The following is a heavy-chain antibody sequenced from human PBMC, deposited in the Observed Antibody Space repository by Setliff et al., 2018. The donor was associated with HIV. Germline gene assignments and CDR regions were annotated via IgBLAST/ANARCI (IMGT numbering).Heavy chain of an antibody. CDR2: IRSKANSYAT. J-gene: IGHJ6*03. CDR3: TREAVAGDYYYYMDV. D-gene: IGHD6-19*01. V-gene: IGHV3-73*01. Sequence: PGGSLRLSCAGSGFTFSGSALNWVRQASGKGLEWVGRIRSKANSYATEYAASVKGRFTVSRDDSKNTARLQMDSLKSEDTAVYYCTREAVAGDYYYYMDVWGKGTTVTV. CDR1: GFTFSGSA.